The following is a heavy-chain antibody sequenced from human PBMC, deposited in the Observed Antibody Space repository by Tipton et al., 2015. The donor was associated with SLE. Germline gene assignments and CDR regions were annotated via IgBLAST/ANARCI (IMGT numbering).Heavy chain of an antibody. D-gene: IGHD3-3*01. Sequence: TLSLTCAVYGGSFSGYYWSWIRQPPGKGLEWIGEINHSGSTNYNPSLKSRVTISVDTSKNQFSLKLSSVTAADTAVYYCARGTIFGVVIIRGWFDPWGQGTLVTVSS. V-gene: IGHV4-34*01. J-gene: IGHJ5*02. CDR2: INHSGST. CDR3: ARGTIFGVVIIRGWFDP. CDR1: GGSFSGYY.